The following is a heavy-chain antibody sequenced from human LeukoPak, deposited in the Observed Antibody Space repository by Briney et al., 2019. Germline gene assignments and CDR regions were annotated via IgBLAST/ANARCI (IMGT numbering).Heavy chain of an antibody. CDR2: ISGSGAST. CDR1: GFSFSGYA. Sequence: GGSLRFSCASSGFSFSGYAMIWVRQAPGKGLELVSTISGSGASTFYADSVRGRFITSKDFPSNIVYLQMNSLRAEDTAVYYCAKGSRGYTNYYFDYWGQGTLVTVSS. J-gene: IGHJ4*02. V-gene: IGHV3-23*01. D-gene: IGHD2-2*02. CDR3: AKGSRGYTNYYFDY.